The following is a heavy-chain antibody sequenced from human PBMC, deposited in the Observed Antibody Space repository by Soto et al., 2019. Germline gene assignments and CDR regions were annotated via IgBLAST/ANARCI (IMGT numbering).Heavy chain of an antibody. CDR2: IVVGSGNT. J-gene: IGHJ6*02. Sequence: QMQLVQSGPEVKKPGTSVKVSCKASGFTFTSSAVQWVRQARGQRLEWIGWIVVGSGNTIYAQKFQERVTITRHLSTSTAYMELSSLRSEDTAVYYCAAKGQQHLGYYNGMDVWGQGTTVTVSS. CDR3: AAKGQQHLGYYNGMDV. D-gene: IGHD6-13*01. CDR1: GFTFTSSA. V-gene: IGHV1-58*01.